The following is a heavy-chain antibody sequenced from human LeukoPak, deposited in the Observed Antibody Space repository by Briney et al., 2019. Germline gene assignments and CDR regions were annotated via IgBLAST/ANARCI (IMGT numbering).Heavy chain of an antibody. D-gene: IGHD3-22*01. V-gene: IGHV3-53*01. Sequence: GGSLRLSCAASGFTVSSNYMSWVRQAPGKGLEWVSVIYSGGSTYYADSVKGRFTISRDNSKNTLYLQMNSLRAEDTAVYYCASAYYYDSSVFDYWGQGTLVTVSS. CDR1: GFTVSSNY. CDR3: ASAYYYDSSVFDY. J-gene: IGHJ4*02. CDR2: IYSGGST.